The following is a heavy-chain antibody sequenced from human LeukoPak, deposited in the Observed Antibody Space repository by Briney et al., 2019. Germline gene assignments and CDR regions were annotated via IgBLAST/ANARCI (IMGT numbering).Heavy chain of an antibody. J-gene: IGHJ4*02. Sequence: PGGSLRLSCAASGFTLSRYWMSGVRHAPGKGLEWVANINEDGGERHYVDTVKGRFTISRDNAKNSLYLQMTSLRAGDTAVYYCARGGNLENWGRGTLVTVSS. CDR1: GFTLSRYW. CDR2: INEDGGER. V-gene: IGHV3-7*01. CDR3: ARGGNLEN. D-gene: IGHD1-14*01.